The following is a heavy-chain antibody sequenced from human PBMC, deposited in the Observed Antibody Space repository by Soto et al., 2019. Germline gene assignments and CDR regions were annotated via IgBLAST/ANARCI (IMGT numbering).Heavy chain of an antibody. CDR2: IRQGGNEK. V-gene: IGHV3-7*01. Sequence: GGSLRLSCTASGFMFSTYLMSWVRQAPGKGLEWVANIRQGGNEKFYVDSVKGRFTISRDNAKKSLYLQMNSLRAEDTAVYYCVGAVTYEETYYYYGMDVWGQGTTVTVSS. J-gene: IGHJ6*02. CDR3: VGAVTYEETYYYYGMDV. D-gene: IGHD3-16*01. CDR1: GFMFSTYL.